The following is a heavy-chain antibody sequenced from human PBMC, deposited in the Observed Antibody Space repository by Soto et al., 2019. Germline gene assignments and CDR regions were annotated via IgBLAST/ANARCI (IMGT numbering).Heavy chain of an antibody. CDR1: GYSFTSLD. D-gene: IGHD1-26*01. CDR2: MQPSTGRT. V-gene: IGHV1-8*01. J-gene: IGHJ4*02. Sequence: GASVKVSCKASGYSFTSLDINWVRQTAGQGLEWMGWMQPSTGRTGYAQKFQGRVTMTRDTSINTAYMELTTLTSDDTAFYYCARGVSAGVDYWVQVTMVTVSS. CDR3: ARGVSAGVDY.